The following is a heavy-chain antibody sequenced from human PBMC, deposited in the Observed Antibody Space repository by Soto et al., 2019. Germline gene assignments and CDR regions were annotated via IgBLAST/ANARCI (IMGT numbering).Heavy chain of an antibody. V-gene: IGHV1-69*06. CDR3: ARDLSSDSTGFRGYDL. Sequence: QVHLVQSGAEVKKPGSSVKVSCKASGGTVSSYAITWVRQAPGKGLEWMGVFIPIFVSAHYAQKFQGRVTITADKSTGTAYMELSGLRSEDTAIYYCARDLSSDSTGFRGYDLWGQGALVTVSS. D-gene: IGHD3-22*01. CDR1: GGTVSSYA. CDR2: FIPIFVSA. J-gene: IGHJ4*02.